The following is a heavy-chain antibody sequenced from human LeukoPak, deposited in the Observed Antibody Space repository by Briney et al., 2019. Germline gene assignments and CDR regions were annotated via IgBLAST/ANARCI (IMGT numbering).Heavy chain of an antibody. CDR3: ARANPDFWSGYSNRGGYFDY. D-gene: IGHD3-3*01. V-gene: IGHV4-34*01. Sequence: PSETLSLTCAVYGGSFSGYYWSWIRQPPGKGLEWIGEINHSGSTNYNPSLKSRVTISVDTSKNQFSLKLSSVTAADTAVYYCARANPDFWSGYSNRGGYFDYWGQGTLVTVSS. J-gene: IGHJ4*02. CDR1: GGSFSGYY. CDR2: INHSGST.